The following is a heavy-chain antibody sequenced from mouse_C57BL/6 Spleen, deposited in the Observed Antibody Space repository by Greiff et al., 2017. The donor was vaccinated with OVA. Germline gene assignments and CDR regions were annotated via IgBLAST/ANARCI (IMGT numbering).Heavy chain of an antibody. CDR1: GFSLTSYA. D-gene: IGHD1-1*01. Sequence: VQLQQSGPGLVAPSQSLSITCTVSGFSLTSYAISWVRQPPGKGLEWLGVIWTGGGTNYNSALKSRLSISKDNSKSPVFLKMNSLQTDDTARYYWSRNGDYYGSSLYYYAMDYWGQGTSVTVSS. CDR2: IWTGGGT. J-gene: IGHJ4*01. V-gene: IGHV2-9-1*01. CDR3: SRNGDYYGSSLYYYAMDY.